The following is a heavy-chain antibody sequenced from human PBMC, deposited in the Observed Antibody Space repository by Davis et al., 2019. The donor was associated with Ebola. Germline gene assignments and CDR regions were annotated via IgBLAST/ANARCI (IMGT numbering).Heavy chain of an antibody. V-gene: IGHV4-59*02. CDR3: ARGGRDGYNWGPGFDY. J-gene: IGHJ4*02. CDR1: GGSVSNYY. Sequence: GSLRLSCTVSGGSVSNYYWSWIRQPPGKGLEWIGYIYYSGSTNYNPSLKSRVTISVDTSKNQFSLKLSSVTAADTAVYYCARGGRDGYNWGPGFDYWGQGTRVTVSS. D-gene: IGHD5-24*01. CDR2: IYYSGST.